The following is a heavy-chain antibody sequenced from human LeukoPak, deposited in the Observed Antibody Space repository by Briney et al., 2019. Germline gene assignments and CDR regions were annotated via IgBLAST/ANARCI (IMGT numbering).Heavy chain of an antibody. V-gene: IGHV5-51*01. CDR2: IYPGDSDT. Sequence: GESLKISCKGSGYIFGNYWIGWVRQMPGKGLEWMEIIYPGDSDTRYSPSFQGQVTISADKSISTAYLQWSSLKASDTAMYYCARSYSSSLGWFDPWGQGTLVTVSS. CDR1: GYIFGNYW. J-gene: IGHJ5*02. CDR3: ARSYSSSLGWFDP. D-gene: IGHD6-13*01.